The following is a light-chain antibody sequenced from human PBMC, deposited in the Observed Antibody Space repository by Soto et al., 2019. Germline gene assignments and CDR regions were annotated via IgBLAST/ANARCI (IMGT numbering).Light chain of an antibody. CDR1: SSDVGNYTY. J-gene: IGLJ1*01. CDR2: EVS. Sequence: QSALTQPASVSGSPGQSITISCTGTSSDVGNYTYVSWYQQHPAKAPKLMIFEVSNRPSGISSRCSGSKSGNTAPLTISGLQAEDEAAYYCGSYTSSSNYVFGTGTKVTVL. V-gene: IGLV2-14*01. CDR3: GSYTSSSNYV.